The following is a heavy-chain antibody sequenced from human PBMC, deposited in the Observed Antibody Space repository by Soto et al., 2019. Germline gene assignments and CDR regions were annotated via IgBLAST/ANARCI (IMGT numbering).Heavy chain of an antibody. J-gene: IGHJ5*02. Sequence: PGESLKISCKASGYSFSDYWIGWVRQMPWRGMEWMGIIYPGDSDPRYSASFQGQVTISADKSISTTFLQCSSLKASDTAMYYCARRGQYCGTSPCRFDPLGQGTLVTVSS. CDR1: GYSFSDYW. CDR2: IYPGDSDP. D-gene: IGHD2-21*01. V-gene: IGHV5-51*01. CDR3: ARRGQYCGTSPCRFDP.